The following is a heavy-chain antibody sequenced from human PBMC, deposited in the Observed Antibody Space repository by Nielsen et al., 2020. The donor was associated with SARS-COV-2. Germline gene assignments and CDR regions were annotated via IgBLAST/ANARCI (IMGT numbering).Heavy chain of an antibody. CDR3: AREPAWFGELTHGPDY. CDR1: GYTFTSYA. J-gene: IGHJ4*02. CDR2: INTNTGNP. Sequence: ASVKVSCKASGYTFTSYAMNWVRQAPGQGLEWMGWINTNTGNPTYAQGFTGRFVFSLDTSVSTAYLQISSLKAEDTAVYYCAREPAWFGELTHGPDYWGQGTLVTVSS. D-gene: IGHD3-10*01. V-gene: IGHV7-4-1*02.